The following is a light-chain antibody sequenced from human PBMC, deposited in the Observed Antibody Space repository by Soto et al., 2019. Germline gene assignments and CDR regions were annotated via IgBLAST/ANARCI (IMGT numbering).Light chain of an antibody. CDR2: DAT. CDR1: QSVVRY. J-gene: IGKJ4*01. Sequence: EIVLTQSPVTLSLSPGDTATLSCRASQSVVRYVAWYQQKPGQAPRLLIYDATIRASGIPARFSGSGSGTDFSLTISSLEPEDFAXXYXXXXYHWPPLTFGGGTKVEVK. V-gene: IGKV3-11*01. CDR3: XXXYHWPPLT.